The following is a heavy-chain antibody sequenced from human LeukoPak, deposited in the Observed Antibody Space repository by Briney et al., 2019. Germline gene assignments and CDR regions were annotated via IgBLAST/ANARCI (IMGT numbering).Heavy chain of an antibody. D-gene: IGHD1-1*01. J-gene: IGHJ6*02. V-gene: IGHV1-18*04. Sequence: ASVKVSCKASGDIFRRYGVTWARQAPGQGPEWMGWVRPYNGDPEYAQKFQGRVTMSKDTSTDTSYMELRSLGSDDTAVYYCARPYSANWHPHPYRMDVWGQGTTVIVSS. CDR1: GDIFRRYG. CDR3: ARPYSANWHPHPYRMDV. CDR2: VRPYNGDP.